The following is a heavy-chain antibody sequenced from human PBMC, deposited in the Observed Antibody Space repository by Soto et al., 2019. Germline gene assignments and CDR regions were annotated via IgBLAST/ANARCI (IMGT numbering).Heavy chain of an antibody. CDR1: GFTFSDYY. CDR2: ISSSGSTI. J-gene: IGHJ4*02. V-gene: IGHV3-11*01. CDR3: ARARLSADYDFWSGYSYYFDY. D-gene: IGHD3-3*01. Sequence: QVQLVESGGGLVKPGGSLRLSCAASGFTFSDYYMSWIRQAPGKGLEWVSYISSSGSTIYYADSVKGRFTISRDNAKNLLYLQMNSLRAEDTAVYYCARARLSADYDFWSGYSYYFDYWGQGTLVTVSS.